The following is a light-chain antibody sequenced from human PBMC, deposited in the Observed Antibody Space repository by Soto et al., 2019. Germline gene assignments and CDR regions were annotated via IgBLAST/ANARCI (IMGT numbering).Light chain of an antibody. CDR3: SSYAGSPWL. Sequence: QSALTQPPSASGSPGQSVTISCTGTGSDIGAYNYVSWYQQYPGKAPKLMIYEVTKRPSGVPDRISGSKSGNTASLTISGLPTEDEADYYCSSYAGSPWLFGGGTKLTVL. V-gene: IGLV2-8*01. CDR2: EVT. CDR1: GSDIGAYNY. J-gene: IGLJ3*02.